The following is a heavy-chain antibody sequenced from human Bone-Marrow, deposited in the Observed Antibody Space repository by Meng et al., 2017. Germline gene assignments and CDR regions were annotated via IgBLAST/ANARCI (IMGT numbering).Heavy chain of an antibody. CDR2: ISYDGSNK. Sequence: GESLKISCAASGFTFSSYVMHWVRQAPGKGLEWVAIISYDGSNKYYADSVKGRFTVSRDNSKHTLYLQMNSLRAEDTAVYYCAKDPYPYSSSSYFDYWGQGTLVTVSS. CDR3: AKDPYPYSSSSYFDY. V-gene: IGHV3-30*04. D-gene: IGHD6-6*01. J-gene: IGHJ4*02. CDR1: GFTFSSYV.